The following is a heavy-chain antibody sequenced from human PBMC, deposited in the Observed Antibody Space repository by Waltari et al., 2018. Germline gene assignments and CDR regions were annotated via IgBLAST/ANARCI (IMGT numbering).Heavy chain of an antibody. CDR3: SSRHSGSSDY. D-gene: IGHD1-26*01. J-gene: IGHJ4*02. CDR1: GFTFSDHY. CDR2: SRNKAQGYST. V-gene: IGHV3-72*01. Sequence: EVQLVESGGGLVQPGGSLRLSFAISGFTFSDHYIDWVRQAPGKGLEWVGRSRNKAQGYSTEYAASVKGRFIISRDDSKNSLYLQMDSLKTEDTAMYYCSSRHSGSSDYWGQGTLVTVSS.